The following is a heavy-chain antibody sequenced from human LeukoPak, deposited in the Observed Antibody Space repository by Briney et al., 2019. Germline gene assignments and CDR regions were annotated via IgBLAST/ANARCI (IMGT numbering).Heavy chain of an antibody. J-gene: IGHJ5*02. CDR3: ARGRDDSSGYYYVINDWFDP. D-gene: IGHD3-22*01. V-gene: IGHV1-8*01. Sequence: GESLKISCKGSGYTFTSYDINWVRQATGQGLEWMGWMNPNSGNTGYAQKFQGRVTMTRSTSISTAYMELSSLRSEDTAVYYCARGRDDSSGYYYVINDWFDPWGQGTLVTVSS. CDR1: GYTFTSYD. CDR2: MNPNSGNT.